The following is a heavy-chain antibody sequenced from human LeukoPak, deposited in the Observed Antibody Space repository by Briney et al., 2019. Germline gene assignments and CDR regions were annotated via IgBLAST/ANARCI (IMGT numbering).Heavy chain of an antibody. V-gene: IGHV3-30*18. CDR2: ISYDGSNK. CDR3: AKEGGMRDYGDAFDI. J-gene: IGHJ3*02. Sequence: PGGSLRLSCAASGFTFSSYGMHWVRQAPGKGLEWVAVISYDGSNKYYADSVKGRFTISRDNSKNTLYLQMNSLRAEDTAVYYCAKEGGMRDYGDAFDIWGQGTMVTVPS. CDR1: GFTFSSYG. D-gene: IGHD4-17*01.